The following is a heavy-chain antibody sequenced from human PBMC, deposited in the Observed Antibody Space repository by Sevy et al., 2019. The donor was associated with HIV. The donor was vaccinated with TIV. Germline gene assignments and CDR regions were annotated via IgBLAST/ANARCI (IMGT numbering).Heavy chain of an antibody. CDR3: ARGDGYIGLSYFDY. CDR2: ISYDGSNK. Sequence: GGSLRLSCAASGFTFSSYAMHWVRQAPGKGLEWVAVISYDGSNKYYADSVKGRFTISRDNSKNTLYLQMNSLRAEDTAVYYCARGDGYIGLSYFDYWGQGTLVTVSS. CDR1: GFTFSSYA. J-gene: IGHJ4*02. V-gene: IGHV3-30*04. D-gene: IGHD5-12*01.